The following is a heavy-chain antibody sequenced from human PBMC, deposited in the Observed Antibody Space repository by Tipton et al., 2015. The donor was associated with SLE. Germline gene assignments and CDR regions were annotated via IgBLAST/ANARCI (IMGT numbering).Heavy chain of an antibody. V-gene: IGHV4-38-2*02. CDR3: VREPLLYDDYGGGFDP. D-gene: IGHD4-23*01. CDR1: GDSLNNVYS. CDR2: IYNPGSA. Sequence: TLSLTCSVSGDSLNNVYSWGWIGQPPGKGLEWIGTIYNPGSAYYNPSLKSRATISVDTSKNQFSLNLSSMSAADTAVYYCVREPLLYDDYGGGFDPWGQGTLVTVSS. J-gene: IGHJ5*02.